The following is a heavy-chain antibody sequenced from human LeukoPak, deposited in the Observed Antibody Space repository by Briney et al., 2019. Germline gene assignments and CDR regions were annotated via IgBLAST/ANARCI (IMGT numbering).Heavy chain of an antibody. CDR3: ARDTGAAAVAAEYFQH. CDR2: ISSSSSTI. CDR1: GFTFSSYS. V-gene: IGHV3-48*04. Sequence: GGSLRLSCAASGFTFSSYSMNWVRQAPGKGLEWVSYISSSSSTIYYADSVKGRFTISRDNAENSLYLQMNSLRAEDTAVYYCARDTGAAAVAAEYFQHWGQGTLVTVSS. J-gene: IGHJ1*01. D-gene: IGHD6-13*01.